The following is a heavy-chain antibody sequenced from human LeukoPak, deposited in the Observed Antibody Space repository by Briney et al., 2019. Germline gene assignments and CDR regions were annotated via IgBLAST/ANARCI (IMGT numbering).Heavy chain of an antibody. J-gene: IGHJ4*02. Sequence: GGSLRLSCAASGFTFSSYAMHWVRQAPGKGLEWVAVISYDGSNKYYADSVKGRFTISRDNSKNTLYLQMNSLRAEDTAVYYCARVLGGEYDYWGQGTLVTVSS. CDR2: ISYDGSNK. CDR1: GFTFSSYA. V-gene: IGHV3-30*01. D-gene: IGHD3-16*01. CDR3: ARVLGGEYDY.